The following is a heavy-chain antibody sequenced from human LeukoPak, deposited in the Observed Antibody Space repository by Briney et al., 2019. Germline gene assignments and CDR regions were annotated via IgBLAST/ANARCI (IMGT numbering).Heavy chain of an antibody. V-gene: IGHV3-73*01. CDR1: GFTFSGST. D-gene: IGHD3-10*01. J-gene: IGHJ5*02. CDR3: TSYNSGRESFDP. Sequence: GGSLRLSCAASGFTFSGSTMHWVRQASGKGLEWVGRIRSKADSYATAYAASVKGRFTLSRDDSKNTAYLQMNSLKADDTAVYYCTSYNSGRESFDPWGQGTQVTVSS. CDR2: IRSKADSYAT.